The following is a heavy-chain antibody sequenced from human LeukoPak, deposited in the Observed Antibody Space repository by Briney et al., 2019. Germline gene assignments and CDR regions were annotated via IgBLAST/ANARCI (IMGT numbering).Heavy chain of an antibody. J-gene: IGHJ3*02. CDR3: ARDRGTVSGSYVDAFDI. CDR1: GFTFSSYA. CDR2: ISGSGGSA. Sequence: PGGSLRLSCAASGFTFSSYAMSWVRQAPGKGLEWVSAISGSGGSAYYADSVKGRFTISRDNVKNSLYLQMNSLRAEDTAVYYCARDRGTVSGSYVDAFDIWGQGTMVTVSS. V-gene: IGHV3-23*01. D-gene: IGHD3-16*01.